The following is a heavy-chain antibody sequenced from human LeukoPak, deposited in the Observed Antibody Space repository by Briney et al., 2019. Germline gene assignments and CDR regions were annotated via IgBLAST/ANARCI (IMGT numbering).Heavy chain of an antibody. CDR2: IYYSEST. Sequence: SETLSLTCTVSGGSISSYYWSWIRQPPGKGLEWIGYIYYSESTNYNPSLKSRVTISVDTSKNQFSLKLSSVTAADTAVYYCARETCSGGSCYNFDYWGQGTLVTVSS. CDR1: GGSISSYY. D-gene: IGHD2-15*01. J-gene: IGHJ4*02. V-gene: IGHV4-59*01. CDR3: ARETCSGGSCYNFDY.